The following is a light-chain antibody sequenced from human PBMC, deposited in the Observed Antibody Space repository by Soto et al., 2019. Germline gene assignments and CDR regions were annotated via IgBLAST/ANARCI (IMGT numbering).Light chain of an antibody. Sequence: QSVLTQPPSVSGAPGQRVTISCTGSSSNIGAGYDVHWYQQLPGTAPKLLIYRNSNRPSGVPDRFSGSKSGTSASLAITGLQAEDEADYCCQSYDSSLSGYVFGTGTKVTVL. V-gene: IGLV1-40*01. CDR2: RNS. CDR3: QSYDSSLSGYV. J-gene: IGLJ1*01. CDR1: SSNIGAGYD.